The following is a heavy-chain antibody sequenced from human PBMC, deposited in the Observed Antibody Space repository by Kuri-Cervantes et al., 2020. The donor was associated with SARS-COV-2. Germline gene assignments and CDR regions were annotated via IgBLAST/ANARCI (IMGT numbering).Heavy chain of an antibody. CDR2: INTATGNT. D-gene: IGHD1-26*01. V-gene: IGHV1-3*04. CDR1: GYTFSNHA. CDR3: ARDNGDSGSYFV. J-gene: IGHJ6*02. Sequence: ASVKVSCKASGYTFSNHAIHWVRQAPGQGLEWMGWINTATGNTHYSQKFQGRVTITRDTAASTEFMELNSLRSEDTAVYYCARDNGDSGSYFVWGQGTTVTVSS.